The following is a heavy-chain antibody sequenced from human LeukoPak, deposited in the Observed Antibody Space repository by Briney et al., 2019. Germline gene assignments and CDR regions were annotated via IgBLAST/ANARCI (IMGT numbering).Heavy chain of an antibody. CDR3: ARGAYYYED. CDR2: ISESGGYT. Sequence: GGSLRLSCAASGFTFSSYAMSWVRQSPGKGLEWVAVISESGGYTYDADSVKGRFAISRDNFKNTLYLQMDSLRMEDTAVYYCARGAYYYEDWGQGTLVTVSS. CDR1: GFTFSSYA. D-gene: IGHD3-22*01. V-gene: IGHV3-23*01. J-gene: IGHJ4*02.